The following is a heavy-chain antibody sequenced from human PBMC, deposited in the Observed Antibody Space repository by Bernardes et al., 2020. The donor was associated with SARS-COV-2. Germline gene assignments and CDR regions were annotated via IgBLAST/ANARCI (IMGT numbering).Heavy chain of an antibody. CDR3: AKFQYYDNSGYPTPNYFDY. D-gene: IGHD3-22*01. Sequence: GGPLRLSCAASGFTFSTYGMHWVRKAPGKGLEWVEVISYDGSIKNYADSVKGRFTISRDNSKNTLYLQMNSLRAEDTAVYYCAKFQYYDNSGYPTPNYFDYWGQGTLVTVSS. J-gene: IGHJ4*02. V-gene: IGHV3-30*18. CDR1: GFTFSTYG. CDR2: ISYDGSIK.